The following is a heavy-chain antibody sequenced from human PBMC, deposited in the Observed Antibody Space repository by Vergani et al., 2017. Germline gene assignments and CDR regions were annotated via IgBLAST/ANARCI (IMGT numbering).Heavy chain of an antibody. CDR2: INPIFGTA. J-gene: IGHJ5*02. V-gene: IGHV1-69*12. CDR3: ARESDLTMVRATDGRTFDP. Sequence: QVQLVQSGAEVKKPGSSVKVSCKASGGTFSSYAISWVRQAPGQGLEWMGGINPIFGTANYAQKFQGRVTITADESTSTAYMELSSLRSEDTAVYYCARESDLTMVRATDGRTFDPWGQGTLVTVSS. D-gene: IGHD3-10*01. CDR1: GGTFSSYA.